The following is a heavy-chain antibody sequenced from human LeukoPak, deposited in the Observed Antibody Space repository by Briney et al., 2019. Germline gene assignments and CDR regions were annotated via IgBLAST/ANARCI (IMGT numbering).Heavy chain of an antibody. J-gene: IGHJ4*02. Sequence: ASVKVSCKASGGTFSSYAISWVRQAPGQGLEWMGWINPNSGGTNYAQKFQGRVTMTRDTSISTAYMELSRLRSDDTAVYYCARGDLDYWGQGTLVTVSS. CDR1: GGTFSSYA. V-gene: IGHV1-2*02. CDR2: INPNSGGT. CDR3: ARGDLDY.